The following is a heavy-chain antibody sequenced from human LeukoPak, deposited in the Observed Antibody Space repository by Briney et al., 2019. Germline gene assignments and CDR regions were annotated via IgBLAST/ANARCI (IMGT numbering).Heavy chain of an antibody. CDR1: GYTFTGYY. J-gene: IGHJ3*02. Sequence: ASVKVSCKASGYTFTGYYIHWVRQAPGQGLEWMGRINPNSGGTNYAQKFQGRVTMTRDTSITTAYMELSRLRSDDTALFYCARGGTGKQWLPYAFDIWGQGTMVTVSS. CDR3: ARGGTGKQWLPYAFDI. V-gene: IGHV1-2*06. CDR2: INPNSGGT. D-gene: IGHD6-19*01.